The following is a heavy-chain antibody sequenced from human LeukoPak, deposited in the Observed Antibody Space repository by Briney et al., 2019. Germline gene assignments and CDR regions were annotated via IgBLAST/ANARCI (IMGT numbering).Heavy chain of an antibody. V-gene: IGHV3-33*06. CDR2: IWYDGSNK. Sequence: GRSLRLSCAASGFTFSSYGMHWVRQVPGKGLEWVGIIWYDGSNKYYAESVKGRFTISRDNSKNTLYLQVNSLRAEDTAVYYCAKGGKWDVTPFDYWGQGTLVTVSS. CDR3: AKGGKWDVTPFDY. J-gene: IGHJ4*02. CDR1: GFTFSSYG. D-gene: IGHD1-26*01.